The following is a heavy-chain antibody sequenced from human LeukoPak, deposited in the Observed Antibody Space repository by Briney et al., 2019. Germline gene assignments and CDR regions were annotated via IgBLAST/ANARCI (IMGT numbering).Heavy chain of an antibody. Sequence: GGSLRLSCSASGFTFNNYAMHWVRQAPGKGLDYVSTITNNGDSTYYADSVKGRFTISRDNSKNTLYLQTSSLRAEDTAVYYCVKDIVVVVAATQPHYFYAMDVWGQGTTVTVSS. CDR2: ITNNGDST. J-gene: IGHJ6*02. D-gene: IGHD2-15*01. CDR3: VKDIVVVVAATQPHYFYAMDV. V-gene: IGHV3-64D*06. CDR1: GFTFNNYA.